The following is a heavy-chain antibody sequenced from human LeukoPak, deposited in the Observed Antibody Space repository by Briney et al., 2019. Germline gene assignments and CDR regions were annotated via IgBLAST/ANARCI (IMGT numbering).Heavy chain of an antibody. CDR1: GFTFSSYI. CDR2: ISSSSYI. V-gene: IGHV3-21*01. CDR3: ARDSGYYDSSGYFYYYYMDV. D-gene: IGHD3-22*01. Sequence: GGSLRLSCAASGFTFSSYIMNWVRQAPGKGLEWVSSISSSSYIYYADSVKGRFTISRDNAKNSLYLQMNSLRAEDTAVYYCARDSGYYDSSGYFYYYYMDVWGKGTTVTVSS. J-gene: IGHJ6*03.